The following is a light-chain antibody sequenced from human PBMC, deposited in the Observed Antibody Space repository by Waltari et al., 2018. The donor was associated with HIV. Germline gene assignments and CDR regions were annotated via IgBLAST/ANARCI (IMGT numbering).Light chain of an antibody. V-gene: IGKV3-20*01. CDR3: QQFDRSYT. CDR2: SAS. CDR1: QTVSGNY. J-gene: IGKJ2*01. Sequence: EIVLTQSPATLSLSPGERATLSCMASQTVSGNYLAWYQQKPGQSPKLLIYSASTRATGIPDRFSGSGSGTDFTLTISRLEPEDFAVYYCQQFDRSYTFGQGTKLEIK.